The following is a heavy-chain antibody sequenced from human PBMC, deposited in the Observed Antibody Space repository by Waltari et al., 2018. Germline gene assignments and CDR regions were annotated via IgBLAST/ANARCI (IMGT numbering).Heavy chain of an antibody. V-gene: IGHV3-48*01. CDR3: ARLLLDTAMVFDY. CDR1: GFTFSSYS. Sequence: EVQLVESGGGLVQPGGSLRLSCAASGFTFSSYSMNWVRQAPGKGLEWVSYISSSSSTIYYADSVKGRFTISRDNAKNSLYLQMNSLRAEDTAVYYCARLLLDTAMVFDYWGQGTLVTVSS. J-gene: IGHJ4*02. CDR2: ISSSSSTI. D-gene: IGHD5-18*01.